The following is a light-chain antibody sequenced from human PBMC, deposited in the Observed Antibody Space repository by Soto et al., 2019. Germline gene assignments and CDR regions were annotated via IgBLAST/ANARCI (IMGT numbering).Light chain of an antibody. J-gene: IGKJ1*01. Sequence: EIVLTQSPGTLSLSPGERATLSCRASQSVSSSYLAWYQHKVGQAPRLLIYAASSRATGIPDRFSGSGSGTDFTFTISRLEPEDFAVYYCHQYGSSQGTFGQGTKVE. CDR1: QSVSSSY. V-gene: IGKV3-20*01. CDR2: AAS. CDR3: HQYGSSQGT.